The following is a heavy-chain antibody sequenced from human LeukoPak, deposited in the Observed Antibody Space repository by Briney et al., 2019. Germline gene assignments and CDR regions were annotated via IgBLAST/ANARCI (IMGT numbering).Heavy chain of an antibody. V-gene: IGHV3-33*01. D-gene: IGHD6-6*01. J-gene: IGHJ4*02. Sequence: GGSLRLSCAASGFTFNRHGMHWVRQAPGKGLEWVAVIWYDGSDKYYADSVKGRFTISRDNSKNTLYLQMNSLRAEDTAVYYCARDISSRHFGHLGQGTLVTVSS. CDR3: ARDISSRHFGH. CDR1: GFTFNRHG. CDR2: IWYDGSDK.